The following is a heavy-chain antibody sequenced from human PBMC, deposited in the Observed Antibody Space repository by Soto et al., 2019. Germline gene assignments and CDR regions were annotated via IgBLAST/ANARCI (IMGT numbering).Heavy chain of an antibody. Sequence: GGSLRLSCAASGFTFSSYSMNWVRQAPGKGLEWVSSISSSSSYIYYADSVKGRFTISRDNAKNSLYLQMNSLRAEDTAVYYCARDLRPCSGGSCYDDGWFDPWAQGTLVTVSS. CDR1: GFTFSSYS. CDR3: ARDLRPCSGGSCYDDGWFDP. D-gene: IGHD2-15*01. V-gene: IGHV3-21*01. J-gene: IGHJ5*02. CDR2: ISSSSSYI.